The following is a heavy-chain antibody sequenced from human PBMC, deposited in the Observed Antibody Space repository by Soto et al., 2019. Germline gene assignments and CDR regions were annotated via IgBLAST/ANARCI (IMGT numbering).Heavy chain of an antibody. J-gene: IGHJ4*02. CDR2: IIPIFGTA. V-gene: IGHV1-69*01. CDR1: GGTFSSYA. CDR3: ARVSSAPQPEFDY. Sequence: QVQLVQSGAEVKKPGSSVKVSCKASGGTFSSYAISWVRQAPGQGLDWMGGIIPIFGTANYAQKFQGRVTITADESTSTAYMALSSLRSEDTDVYYCARVSSAPQPEFDYWGQGTLVTVSS.